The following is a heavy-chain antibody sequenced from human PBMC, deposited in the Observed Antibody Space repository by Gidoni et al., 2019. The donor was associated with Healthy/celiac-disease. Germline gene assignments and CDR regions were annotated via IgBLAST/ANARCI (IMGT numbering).Heavy chain of an antibody. CDR1: GFNFSSSS. CDR3: ARDAGRSLRSGAFDI. D-gene: IGHD3-10*01. CDR2: IIISSSYI. V-gene: IGHV3-21*01. J-gene: IGHJ3*02. Sequence: EVQLVEYGGGLVKPGGSVRLSCADSGFNFSSSSMNWVRQAPGKGLVWFSSIIISSSYISYADSVKGGFTISIDNAKTSRYLQMNSLRAEDTAVYYCARDAGRSLRSGAFDIWGQGTMVTVSS.